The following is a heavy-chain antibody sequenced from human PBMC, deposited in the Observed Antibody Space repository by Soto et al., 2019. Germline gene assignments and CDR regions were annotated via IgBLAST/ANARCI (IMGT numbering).Heavy chain of an antibody. CDR1: GYTFTTYG. Sequence: ASVKVSCKASGYTFTTYGVSWVRHAPGQGLEWMGWISAYNVNTNYAQKLQGRVTMTTDTSTSTAYMELRSLRSDDTAVYYCARRLGSGWYDDALDIWGQGTLVTVSS. CDR3: ARRLGSGWYDDALDI. V-gene: IGHV1-18*01. D-gene: IGHD6-19*01. J-gene: IGHJ3*02. CDR2: ISAYNVNT.